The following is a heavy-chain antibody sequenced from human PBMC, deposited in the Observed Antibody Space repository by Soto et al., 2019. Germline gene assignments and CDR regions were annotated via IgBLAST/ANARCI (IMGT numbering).Heavy chain of an antibody. CDR2: ISGSGGST. D-gene: IGHD3-10*01. CDR3: AKRGYGSGSYIYYYYYMDV. CDR1: GFTFSSYA. J-gene: IGHJ6*03. V-gene: IGHV3-23*01. Sequence: GGSLRLSCAASGFTFSSYAMSWVRQAPGKGLEWVSAISGSGGSTYYADSVKGRFTISRDNSKNTLYLQVNSLRAEDTAVYYCAKRGYGSGSYIYYYYYMDVWGKGTTVTVSS.